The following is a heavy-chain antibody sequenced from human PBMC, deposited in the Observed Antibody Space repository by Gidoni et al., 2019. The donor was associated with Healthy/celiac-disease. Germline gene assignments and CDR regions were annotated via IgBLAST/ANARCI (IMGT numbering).Heavy chain of an antibody. J-gene: IGHJ6*02. D-gene: IGHD6-13*01. CDR1: GFTFSNAW. CDR2: IKSKTDGGTT. CDR3: TTDAKAAAGIAYYYYYYGMDV. Sequence: EVQLVESGGGLVKPGGSLRLSCAASGFTFSNAWMNWVRQAPGKGLEWVGRIKSKTDGGTTDYAAPVKGRFTISRDDSKNTLYLQMNSLKTEDTAVYYCTTDAKAAAGIAYYYYYYGMDVWGQGTTVTVSS. V-gene: IGHV3-15*07.